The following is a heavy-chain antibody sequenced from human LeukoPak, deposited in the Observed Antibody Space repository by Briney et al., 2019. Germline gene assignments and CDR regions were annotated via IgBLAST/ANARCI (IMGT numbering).Heavy chain of an antibody. CDR1: GFTFSTKS. CDR3: ASRDYFDY. CDR2: VTADSGTT. J-gene: IGHJ4*02. Sequence: GGSLRLSCAVSGFTFSTKSMNWVRQAPGKGLEWVSYVTADSGTTYYADSVKGRFTISRDNAKNSLFLQMNSLRDEDTAVYYCASRDYFDYWGQGTLVTVSS. V-gene: IGHV3-48*02.